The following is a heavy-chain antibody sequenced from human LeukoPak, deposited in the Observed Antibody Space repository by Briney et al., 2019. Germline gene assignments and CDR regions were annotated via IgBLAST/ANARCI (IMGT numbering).Heavy chain of an antibody. CDR2: IYYSGST. D-gene: IGHD4-23*01. V-gene: IGHV4-39*07. J-gene: IGHJ4*02. CDR1: GGSISSSSYY. Sequence: PSETLSLTCAVSGGSISSSSYYWGWIRQPPGKGLEWIGSIYYSGSTYYNPSLKSRVTISVDTSKNQFSLKLSSVTAADTAVYYCARANSYYFDYWGQGTLVTVSS. CDR3: ARANSYYFDY.